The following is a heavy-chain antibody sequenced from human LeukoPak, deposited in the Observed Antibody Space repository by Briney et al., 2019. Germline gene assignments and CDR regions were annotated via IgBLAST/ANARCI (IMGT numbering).Heavy chain of an antibody. V-gene: IGHV4-34*01. CDR2: VNHGGSP. J-gene: IGHJ4*02. CDR1: GGSFSGYY. CDR3: ARGWGTHGFDS. D-gene: IGHD7-27*01. Sequence: PSETLSLTCAVYGGSFSGYYWSWIRQPPGKGLEWIGGVNHGGSPDYNPSLKGRLTISTDPSKNQFSLRIKSVTAADTAVYYCARGWGTHGFDSWGRGTLVTVSS.